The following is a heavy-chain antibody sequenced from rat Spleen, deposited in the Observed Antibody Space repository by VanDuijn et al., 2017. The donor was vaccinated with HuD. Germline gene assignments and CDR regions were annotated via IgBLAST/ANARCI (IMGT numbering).Heavy chain of an antibody. V-gene: IGHV5-31*01. CDR3: ARPDF. CDR2: ITNTGDST. CDR1: GFTFNNYW. Sequence: EVQLVESGGGLVQPGRSLKLSCVASGFTFNNYWMSWIRQAPGKGLEWVASITNTGDSTYYPDSVQGRFTISRDNAKSTLYLQMDSLRSEDTATYYCARPDFWGPGTMVTVSS. J-gene: IGHJ1*01.